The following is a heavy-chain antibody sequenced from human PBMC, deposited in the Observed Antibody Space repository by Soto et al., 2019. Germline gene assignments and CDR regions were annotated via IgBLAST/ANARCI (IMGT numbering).Heavy chain of an antibody. CDR3: ARVRSLGIATSYYYYGMEV. V-gene: IGHV1-3*01. D-gene: IGHD2-21*01. Sequence: ASVKLSWKAYRYAFTYSHLHWARDAPGQRLEWIGLLNAGNGTTKSPHNLEGRVTITRDTSARTAYIELTSLGSEDTAVYYCARVRSLGIATSYYYYGMEVGGQGATVTVSS. CDR2: LNAGNGTT. CDR1: RYAFTYSH. J-gene: IGHJ6*02.